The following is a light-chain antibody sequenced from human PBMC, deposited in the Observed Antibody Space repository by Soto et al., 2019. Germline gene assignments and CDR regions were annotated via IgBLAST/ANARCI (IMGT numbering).Light chain of an antibody. V-gene: IGLV2-8*01. Sequence: QSALTQPPSASGSPGQSVTISCTGTRSDVGGYHYVSWYQQYPGKVPKLMVYEVNKRPSGVPDRFAGSKSGNTASLTVSGLQAEDEADYYCTSYAGGNNVFGTGTKLTVL. CDR1: RSDVGGYHY. CDR3: TSYAGGNNV. CDR2: EVN. J-gene: IGLJ1*01.